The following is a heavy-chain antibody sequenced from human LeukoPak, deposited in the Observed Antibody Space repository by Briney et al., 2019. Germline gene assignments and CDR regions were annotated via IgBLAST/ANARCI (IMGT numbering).Heavy chain of an antibody. J-gene: IGHJ4*02. V-gene: IGHV3-48*03. CDR3: ARTVGAVDY. Sequence: PGGSLRLSCAAPGFTFSSYEMNWVRQAPGKGLEWVSYISTSGSTIYYADSVKGRFTISRDNARKSLYLQMNSLRAEDTAVYYCARTVGAVDYWGQGALVTVSS. CDR1: GFTFSSYE. D-gene: IGHD1-26*01. CDR2: ISTSGSTI.